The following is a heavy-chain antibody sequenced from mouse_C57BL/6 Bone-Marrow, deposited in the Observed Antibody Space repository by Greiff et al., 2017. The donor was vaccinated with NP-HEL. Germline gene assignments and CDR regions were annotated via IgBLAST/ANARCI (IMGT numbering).Heavy chain of an antibody. CDR3: ARPNCSLTDFDY. V-gene: IGHV5-17*01. D-gene: IGHD1-2*01. CDR1: GFTFSDYG. CDR2: ISSGSSTI. Sequence: DVMLVESGGGLVKPGGSLKLSCAASGFTFSDYGMHWVRQAPEKGLEWVAYISSGSSTIYYADTVKGRFTISRDNAKNTLFLQMTSLRSEDTAMYYCARPNCSLTDFDYWGQGTTLTVSS. J-gene: IGHJ2*01.